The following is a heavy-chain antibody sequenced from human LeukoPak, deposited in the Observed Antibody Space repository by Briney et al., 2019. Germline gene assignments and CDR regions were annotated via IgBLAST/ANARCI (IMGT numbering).Heavy chain of an antibody. CDR3: AAQIYDLRDFQH. CDR2: IKQDGSEK. V-gene: IGHV3-7*01. CDR1: GFTFSSYW. Sequence: GGSLRLSCAASGFTFSSYWMSWVRRAPGKGLEWVANIKQDGSEKYYVDSVKGRFTISRDNAKNSLYLQMNSLRAEDTAVYYCAAQIYDLRDFQHWGQGTLVTVSS. J-gene: IGHJ1*01. D-gene: IGHD3-3*01.